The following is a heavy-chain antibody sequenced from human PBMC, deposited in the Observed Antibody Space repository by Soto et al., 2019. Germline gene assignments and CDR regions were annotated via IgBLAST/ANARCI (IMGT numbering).Heavy chain of an antibody. V-gene: IGHV1-3*01. CDR1: GYTFTSYA. Sequence: ASVKVSCKASGYTFTSYAMHWVRQAPGQRLEWMGWINAGNGNTKYSQKFQGRVTITRDTSASTAYMELSSLRSEDTAVYYCARGLAVAGLFDYWGQGTLVTVSP. D-gene: IGHD6-19*01. CDR3: ARGLAVAGLFDY. J-gene: IGHJ4*02. CDR2: INAGNGNT.